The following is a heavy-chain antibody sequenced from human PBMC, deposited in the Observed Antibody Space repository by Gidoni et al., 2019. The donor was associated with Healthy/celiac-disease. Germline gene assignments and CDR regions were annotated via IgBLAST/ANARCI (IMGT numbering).Heavy chain of an antibody. V-gene: IGHV3-9*01. CDR1: GFTFDDYA. Sequence: DVQLVESGGGLVQPGRSLRLSCAASGFTFDDYAMHWVRQVPGKGLEWVSGISWNSGSIGYADSVKGRFTISRDNAKNSLYLQMNSLRAEDTALYYCAKEASNRGGYFDYWGQGTLVTVSS. CDR2: ISWNSGSI. J-gene: IGHJ4*02. D-gene: IGHD2-2*01. CDR3: AKEASNRGGYFDY.